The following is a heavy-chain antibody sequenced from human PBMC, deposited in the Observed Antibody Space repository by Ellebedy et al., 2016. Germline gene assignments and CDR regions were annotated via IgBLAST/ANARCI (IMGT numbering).Heavy chain of an antibody. CDR1: GFTFSSFS. D-gene: IGHD5-12*01. CDR2: ISSGSSYM. J-gene: IGHJ4*02. CDR3: GRDLRGYNGFQDY. V-gene: IGHV3-21*01. Sequence: GGSLRLSXAASGFTFSSFSMNWVRQAPGKGLEWVSSISSGSSYMYYADSVKGRFTISRDNAKNSLYLQMNSLRAEDTAVYYCGRDLRGYNGFQDYWGQGTLVTVSS.